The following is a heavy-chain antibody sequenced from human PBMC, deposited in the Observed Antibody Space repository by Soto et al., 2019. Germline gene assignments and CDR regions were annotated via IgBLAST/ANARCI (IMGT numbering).Heavy chain of an antibody. CDR1: GFTFSSYW. J-gene: IGHJ6*02. Sequence: PGGSLRLSCAASGFTFSSYWMHWVRQAPGKGLVWVSRINSDGSSTSYADSVKGRFTISRDNAKNTLYLQMNSLRAEDTAVYYCARGYYDSSGPWDPYYYYGMDVWGQGTMVTVSS. CDR3: ARGYYDSSGPWDPYYYYGMDV. V-gene: IGHV3-74*01. CDR2: INSDGSST. D-gene: IGHD3-22*01.